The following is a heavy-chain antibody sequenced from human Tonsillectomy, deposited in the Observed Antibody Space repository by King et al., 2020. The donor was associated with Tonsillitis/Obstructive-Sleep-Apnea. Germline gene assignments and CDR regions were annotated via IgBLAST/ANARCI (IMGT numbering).Heavy chain of an antibody. CDR1: GDSMTSSSYY. CDR3: ARQGEKGWFDP. CDR2: IYYRGGT. J-gene: IGHJ5*02. D-gene: IGHD1-26*01. V-gene: IGHV4-39*01. Sequence: LQLQESGPGLVKPSETLSLTCTVSGDSMTSSSYYWGWIRQPPGKGLEWIGDIYYRGGTYYNPSLKFRVTISVNTPKNHFFPILSSVTAADTAVYYCARQGEKGWFDPWGQGTPVTVSS.